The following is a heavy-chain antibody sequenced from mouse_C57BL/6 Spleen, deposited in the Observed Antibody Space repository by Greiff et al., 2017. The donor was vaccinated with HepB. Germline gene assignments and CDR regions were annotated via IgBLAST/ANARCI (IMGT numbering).Heavy chain of an antibody. J-gene: IGHJ1*03. V-gene: IGHV1-61*01. CDR3: ARFPVVGRGYFDV. D-gene: IGHD1-1*01. CDR2: IYPSDSET. Sequence: QVQLQQSGAELVRPGSSVKLSCKASGYTFTSYWMDWVKQRPGQGLEWIGNIYPSDSETHYNQKFKDKATLTVDKSSSTAYMQLSSLTSEDSAVYYCARFPVVGRGYFDVWGTGTTVTVSS. CDR1: GYTFTSYW.